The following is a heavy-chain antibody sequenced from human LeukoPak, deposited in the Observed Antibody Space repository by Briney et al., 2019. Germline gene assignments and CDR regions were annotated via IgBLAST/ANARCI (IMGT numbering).Heavy chain of an antibody. J-gene: IGHJ4*02. CDR1: GFNFGIYD. CDR3: AKSEGYSSPFDY. CDR2: MWDDGTNE. D-gene: IGHD6-13*01. V-gene: IGHV3-33*06. Sequence: GGSLRLSCTASGFNFGIYDMHWVRQAPGKGLEWVAVMWDDGTNEYSVESVKGRFTISRDNGKRTLYLQMNSLRAEDTAVYYCAKSEGYSSPFDYWGQGTLVTVSS.